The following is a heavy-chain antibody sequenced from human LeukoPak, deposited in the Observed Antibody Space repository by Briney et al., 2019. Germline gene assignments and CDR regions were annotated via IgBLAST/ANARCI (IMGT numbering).Heavy chain of an antibody. CDR2: IYHSGST. CDR1: GGSISSSNW. J-gene: IGHJ3*02. Sequence: SETLSLTCAVSGGSISSSNWWSWVRQPPGKGLEWIGEIYHSGSTNYNPSLKSRVTISVDKSKNQFSLKLSSVTAADTAVYYCARGGPGIAAAYAFDIWGQGTMVTVSS. CDR3: ARGGPGIAAAYAFDI. D-gene: IGHD6-13*01. V-gene: IGHV4-4*02.